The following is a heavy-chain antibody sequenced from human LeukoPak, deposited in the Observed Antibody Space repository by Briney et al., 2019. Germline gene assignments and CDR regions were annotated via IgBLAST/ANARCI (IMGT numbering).Heavy chain of an antibody. V-gene: IGHV1-18*01. Sequence: ASVKVSCKTSGYTFTSYNLNWVRQAPGQGLVWMGLISTYNGNTNYAQRFQGRVTMTTDTSTNTAYMELRSLRSDDTAVYYCARCPYGSGSYLFGGSSYYMDVWGKGTTVTVSS. CDR1: GYTFTSYN. CDR2: ISTYNGNT. CDR3: ARCPYGSGSYLFGGSSYYMDV. D-gene: IGHD3-10*01. J-gene: IGHJ6*03.